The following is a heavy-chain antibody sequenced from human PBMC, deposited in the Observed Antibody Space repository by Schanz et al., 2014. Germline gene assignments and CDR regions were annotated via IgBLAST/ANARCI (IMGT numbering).Heavy chain of an antibody. Sequence: QVQLVESGGGVVQPGRSLRLSCAASGFNFSNYDIHWVRQAPGKGLEWVALIYYNGTNKYYADSVKGRFTISRDNSQNTLFLQMNPLRTEDTAVYYCAKELNRRGGQTNFYYYYGMDVWGQGTTVTVSS. CDR1: GFNFSNYD. V-gene: IGHV3-30*18. D-gene: IGHD5-12*01. CDR2: IYYNGTNK. CDR3: AKELNRRGGQTNFYYYYGMDV. J-gene: IGHJ6*02.